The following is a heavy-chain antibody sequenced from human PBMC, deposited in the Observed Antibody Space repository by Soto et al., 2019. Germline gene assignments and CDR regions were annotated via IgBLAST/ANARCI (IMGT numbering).Heavy chain of an antibody. CDR2: ISYDGSNK. CDR3: AREKFRDIVVVVAAYYYGMDV. CDR1: GFTFSSYA. V-gene: IGHV3-30-3*01. J-gene: IGHJ6*02. Sequence: PGGSLRLSCAASGFTFSSYAMHWVRQAPGKGLEWVAVISYDGSNKYYADSVKGRFTISRDNSKNTLYLQMNSLRAEDTAVYYCAREKFRDIVVVVAAYYYGMDVWGQGTTVTVSS. D-gene: IGHD2-15*01.